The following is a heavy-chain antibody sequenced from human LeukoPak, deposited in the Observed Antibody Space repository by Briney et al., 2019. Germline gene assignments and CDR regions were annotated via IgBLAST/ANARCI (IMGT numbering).Heavy chain of an antibody. V-gene: IGHV3-21*01. J-gene: IGHJ6*03. D-gene: IGHD2-2*01. CDR1: GFTFSSYG. CDR2: LSSSSSYI. Sequence: GGSLRLSCAASGFTFSSYGMSWVRQAPGKGLEWVSSLSSSSSYIYYADSVKGRFTISRDNARNSLYLQMDSLRVEDTAVYYCARDTMTPYFMDVWGKGTTVTISS. CDR3: ARDTMTPYFMDV.